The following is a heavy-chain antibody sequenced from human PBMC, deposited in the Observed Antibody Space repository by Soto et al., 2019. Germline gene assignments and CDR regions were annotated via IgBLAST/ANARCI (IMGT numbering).Heavy chain of an antibody. Sequence: QVHLVESGGGVVQPGRSLRLSCAASGFTFSSYAMHWVRQAPGKGLEWVAVISYDGSNKYYADSVKGRFTISRDNSKNAVYLQMSSLRAEDTAVYYCARDSATRGTFDYWGQGTLVTVSS. V-gene: IGHV3-30-3*01. CDR3: ARDSATRGTFDY. D-gene: IGHD2-15*01. J-gene: IGHJ4*02. CDR1: GFTFSSYA. CDR2: ISYDGSNK.